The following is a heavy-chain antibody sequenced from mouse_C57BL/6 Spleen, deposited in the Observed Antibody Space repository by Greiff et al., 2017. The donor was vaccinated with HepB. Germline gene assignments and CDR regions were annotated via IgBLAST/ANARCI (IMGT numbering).Heavy chain of an antibody. Sequence: QVQLKESGAELVRPGASVTLSCKASGYTFTDYEMHWVKQTPVHGLEWIGAIDPETGGTAYNQKFKGKAILTADKSSSTAYMELRSLTSEDSAVYYCTNSNYVYYFDYWGQGTTLTVSS. J-gene: IGHJ2*01. CDR1: GYTFTDYE. CDR2: IDPETGGT. V-gene: IGHV1-15*01. D-gene: IGHD2-5*01. CDR3: TNSNYVYYFDY.